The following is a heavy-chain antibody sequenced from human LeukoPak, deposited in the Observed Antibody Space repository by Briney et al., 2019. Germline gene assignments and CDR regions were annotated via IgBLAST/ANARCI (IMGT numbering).Heavy chain of an antibody. V-gene: IGHV4-61*02. Sequence: SETLSLTCTVSGDSISSSSYYWNWIRQPAGKGLGWIGRLYTSGSTNYNPSLKSRVTISVDTSKNQFSLKLSSVTAADTAVYYCARPYYDSSGRAFDIWGQGTMVTVSS. D-gene: IGHD3-22*01. CDR1: GDSISSSSYY. J-gene: IGHJ3*02. CDR3: ARPYYDSSGRAFDI. CDR2: LYTSGST.